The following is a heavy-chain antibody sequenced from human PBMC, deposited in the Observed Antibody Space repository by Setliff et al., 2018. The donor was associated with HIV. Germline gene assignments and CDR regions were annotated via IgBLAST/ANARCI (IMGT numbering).Heavy chain of an antibody. CDR1: GGTFNTYV. D-gene: IGHD2-15*01. V-gene: IGHV1-69*10. CDR2: IIPILGVA. J-gene: IGHJ5*02. CDR3: ARGPEEGDCSGGSCYGNFGP. Sequence: GASVKVSCKASGGTFNTYVISWLRQAPGQGLEWMGGIIPILGVANYAQKFQGRLTITADKSTNTAYMELSSLKSDDTAVYYCARGPEEGDCSGGSCYGNFGPWGQGTLVTVSS.